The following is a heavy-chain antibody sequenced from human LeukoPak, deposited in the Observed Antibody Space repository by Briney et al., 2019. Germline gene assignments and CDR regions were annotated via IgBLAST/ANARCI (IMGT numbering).Heavy chain of an antibody. Sequence: GGSLRLSCAASGFSFNSYSMNWVRQAPGKGLEWVSSISSNSAYIYYADSVKGRFTISRDNAKNSLYLQMNSLRAEDTAVYYCAKTGSVVVTAISDYWGQGTLVTVSS. J-gene: IGHJ4*02. D-gene: IGHD2-21*02. CDR2: ISSNSAYI. CDR1: GFSFNSYS. V-gene: IGHV3-21*04. CDR3: AKTGSVVVTAISDY.